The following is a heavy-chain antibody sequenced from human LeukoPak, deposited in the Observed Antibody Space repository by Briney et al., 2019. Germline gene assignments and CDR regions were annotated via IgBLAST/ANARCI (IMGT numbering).Heavy chain of an antibody. V-gene: IGHV4-4*02. CDR1: GGSISSSNW. CDR3: ARSGYSSNFDY. D-gene: IGHD6-13*01. Sequence: SGTLSLTCAVSGGSISSSNWWSWVRQPPGKGLEWIGEIYHSGKTNYNPSLKSRVTMSVDTSKNQFSLKLSSVTAADTAVYYCARSGYSSNFDYWGQGTLVTVSS. CDR2: IYHSGKT. J-gene: IGHJ4*02.